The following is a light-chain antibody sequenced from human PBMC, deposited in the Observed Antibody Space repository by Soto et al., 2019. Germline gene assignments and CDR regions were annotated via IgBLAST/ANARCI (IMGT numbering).Light chain of an antibody. CDR2: DAS. CDR3: QQYSSYSS. V-gene: IGKV1-5*01. Sequence: DIQMTQSPSTLSASVGERVTITCRASQSISGWLAWYQQKPGKAPNHLISDASSLESGVPSRCSGSGSGSDFTLTISGLQPGDFATYYFQQYSSYSSFGQGTKVEIK. J-gene: IGKJ2*01. CDR1: QSISGW.